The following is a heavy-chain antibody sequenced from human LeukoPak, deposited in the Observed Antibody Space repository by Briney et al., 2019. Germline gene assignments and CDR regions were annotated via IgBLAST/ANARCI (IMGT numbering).Heavy chain of an antibody. V-gene: IGHV4-39*07. CDR2: IYYSGST. CDR1: GGSISSSSYY. CDR3: ARGRGKGYYYDSSGIN. Sequence: SETLSLTCTVSGGSISSSSYYWGWIRQPPGKGLEWIGSIYYSGSTYYNPSLKSRVTISVDTSKNQFSLKLSSVTAADTAVYYCARGRGKGYYYDSSGINWGQGTLVTVSS. J-gene: IGHJ4*02. D-gene: IGHD3-22*01.